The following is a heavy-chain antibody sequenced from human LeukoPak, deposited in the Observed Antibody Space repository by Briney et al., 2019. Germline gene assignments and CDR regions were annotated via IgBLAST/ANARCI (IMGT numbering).Heavy chain of an antibody. Sequence: GGSLRLSCAASGFTFSSYAMSWVRQAPGKGLEWVSAISGSGGSTYYADSVKGRFTISRDNSKNTLYLQMNSLRAEDTAVYYCAKDRKPRIMITFGGGGGSDFDYWGQGTLVTVSS. V-gene: IGHV3-23*01. CDR3: AKDRKPRIMITFGGGGGSDFDY. CDR2: ISGSGGST. J-gene: IGHJ4*02. D-gene: IGHD3-16*01. CDR1: GFTFSSYA.